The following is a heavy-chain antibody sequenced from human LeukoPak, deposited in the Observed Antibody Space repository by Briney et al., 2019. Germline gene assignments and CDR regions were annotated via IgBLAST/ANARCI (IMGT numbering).Heavy chain of an antibody. Sequence: GGSLRLSCAASGFTFSSYAMSWVRQAPGKGLEWVSAISGSGGSTYYADSVKGRFTISRDNSKNTLYLQMNSLGAEDTAVYYCANSPLGAFFFDYWGQGTLVTVSS. CDR3: ANSPLGAFFFDY. CDR1: GFTFSSYA. J-gene: IGHJ4*02. CDR2: ISGSGGST. V-gene: IGHV3-23*01. D-gene: IGHD3-10*01.